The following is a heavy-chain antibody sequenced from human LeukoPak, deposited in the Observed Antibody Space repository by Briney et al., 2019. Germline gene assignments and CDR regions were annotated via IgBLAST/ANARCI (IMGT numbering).Heavy chain of an antibody. V-gene: IGHV3-48*02. CDR1: GFTFSTFT. Sequence: GGSLRLSCAASGFTFSTFTMNWVRQAPVKVLEWVSYISSSGSAIFYADSVKGRFTISRDNAKKSLYLQMNSLRDEDTAVYYCARDRDQYISGWYMLDYWGQGTLVTVSS. CDR2: ISSSGSAI. D-gene: IGHD6-19*01. CDR3: ARDRDQYISGWYMLDY. J-gene: IGHJ4*02.